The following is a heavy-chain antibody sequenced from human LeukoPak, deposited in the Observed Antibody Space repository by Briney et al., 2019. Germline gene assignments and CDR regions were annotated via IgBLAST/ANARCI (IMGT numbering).Heavy chain of an antibody. CDR2: ISSSGSTI. J-gene: IGHJ6*02. CDR1: GFTFSDYY. CDR3: ARDLSLLCGGDCYYYYGMDV. D-gene: IGHD2-21*02. Sequence: GGSLRLSCAASGFTFSDYYMSWIRQAPGKGLEWVSYISSSGSTIYYADSVKGRFTISRDNAKNSLYLQMNSLRAEDMAVYYCARDLSLLCGGDCYYYYGMDVWGQGTTVTVSS. V-gene: IGHV3-11*01.